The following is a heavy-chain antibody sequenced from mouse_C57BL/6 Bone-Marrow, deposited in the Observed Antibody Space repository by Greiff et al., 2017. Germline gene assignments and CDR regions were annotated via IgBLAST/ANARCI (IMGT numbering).Heavy chain of an antibody. D-gene: IGHD2-5*01. CDR2: IYPGSGST. CDR3: ARGSNYFAY. Sequence: QVQLQQPGAELVKPGASVKMSCTASGYTFNSYWITWVKQRPGQGLEWIGEIYPGSGSTNYNGKFKSKATLTVDTSSSTAYMQLSSLTSEDSAVYYCARGSNYFAYWGQGTLVTVSA. J-gene: IGHJ3*01. CDR1: GYTFNSYW. V-gene: IGHV1-55*01.